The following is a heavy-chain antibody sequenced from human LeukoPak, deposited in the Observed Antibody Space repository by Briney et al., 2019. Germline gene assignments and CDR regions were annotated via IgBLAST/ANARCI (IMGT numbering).Heavy chain of an antibody. CDR1: VYTFTGYY. Sequence: ASVKVSCKASVYTFTGYYMHWVRQAPGQGLEWMGWINPNSGGTNYAQKFQGRVTMTRDTSISTAYMELSRLRSDDTAVYYCARAGLLLWFGELLSFDYWGQGTLVTVSS. J-gene: IGHJ4*02. D-gene: IGHD3-10*01. CDR3: ARAGLLLWFGELLSFDY. V-gene: IGHV1-2*02. CDR2: INPNSGGT.